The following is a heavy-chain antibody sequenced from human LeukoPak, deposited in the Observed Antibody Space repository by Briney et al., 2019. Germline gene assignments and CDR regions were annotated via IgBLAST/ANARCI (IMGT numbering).Heavy chain of an antibody. V-gene: IGHV4-59*01. CDR3: ARVKDDNNYDRAFDI. CDR1: GGSMSTYY. D-gene: IGHD5-24*01. CDR2: VYYDGNN. Sequence: SETLSLTCTVSGGSMSTYYWSWIRQPPGKGLEWIGYVYYDGNNDYNPSLKSRDTISIDTSKKQFSLKLTSVTAADTAVYYCARVKDDNNYDRAFDIWGQGTMVTVSS. J-gene: IGHJ3*02.